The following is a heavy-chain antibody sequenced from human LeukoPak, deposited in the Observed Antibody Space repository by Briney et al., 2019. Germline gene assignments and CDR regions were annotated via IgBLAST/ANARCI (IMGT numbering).Heavy chain of an antibody. CDR3: ARGGYYGSGSYADI. J-gene: IGHJ3*02. CDR2: ISSSSSYI. D-gene: IGHD3-10*01. V-gene: IGHV3-21*01. CDR1: GFTFSSYS. Sequence: GGSLRLSCAASGFTFSSYSMNWVRQAPGKGLEWVSSISSSSSYIYYADSVKSRFTISRDNAKKSLYLQMDSLRAEDTAVYYCARGGYYGSGSYADIWGQGTMVTVSS.